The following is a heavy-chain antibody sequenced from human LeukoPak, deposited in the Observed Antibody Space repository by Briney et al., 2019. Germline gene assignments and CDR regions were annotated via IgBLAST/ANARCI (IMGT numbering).Heavy chain of an antibody. Sequence: PGGSLRLSCAASGFTFSAYTMNWVRQAPGKGLEWVSAVSSNSAYIYYADSLRGRFTISRDNAKSLLYLQINSLRADDTAAYYCAREGGRRRASNFDWFDPWGQGTLVTVSS. CDR2: VSSNSAYI. D-gene: IGHD3-16*01. CDR3: AREGGRRRASNFDWFDP. J-gene: IGHJ5*02. CDR1: GFTFSAYT. V-gene: IGHV3-21*06.